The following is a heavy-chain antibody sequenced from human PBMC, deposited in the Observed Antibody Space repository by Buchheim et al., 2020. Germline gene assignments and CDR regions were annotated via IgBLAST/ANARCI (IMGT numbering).Heavy chain of an antibody. Sequence: QVQLVESGGGVVQPGRSLRLSCAASGFTFSSYGMHWVRQAPGKGLEWVAVTSYDGSNNYYADSVKGRFTISRDNSKNTLDLQMNSLRAEDTAVYYCVKEDRQQLANGMDVWGQGTT. CDR3: VKEDRQQLANGMDV. CDR2: TSYDGSNN. V-gene: IGHV3-30*18. J-gene: IGHJ6*02. CDR1: GFTFSSYG. D-gene: IGHD6-13*01.